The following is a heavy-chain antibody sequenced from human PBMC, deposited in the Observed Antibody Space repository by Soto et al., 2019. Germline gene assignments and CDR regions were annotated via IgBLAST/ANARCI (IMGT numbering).Heavy chain of an antibody. Sequence: GASVKVSCKASGYTFASYYIHWVRQAPGQGLEWMGIINPSGGSTTYAQKFQGRVTMTRDTSASTAYMELSSLRSEDTAVYYCATQEVGGSYVYTFDPWGQGTLVTVSS. CDR2: INPSGGST. V-gene: IGHV1-46*01. CDR3: ATQEVGGSYVYTFDP. D-gene: IGHD1-26*01. J-gene: IGHJ5*02. CDR1: GYTFASYY.